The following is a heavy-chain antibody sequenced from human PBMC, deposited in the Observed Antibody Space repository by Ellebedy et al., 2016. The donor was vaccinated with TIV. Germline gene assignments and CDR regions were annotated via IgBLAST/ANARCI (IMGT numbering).Heavy chain of an antibody. V-gene: IGHV3-30-3*01. CDR1: GFSFSTYG. D-gene: IGHD3-22*01. CDR2: ISSDETNT. Sequence: GESLKISCAVSGFSFSTYGFHWVRQAPGKGLEWVALISSDETNTYYADSVKGRFTISRDNSKNTLYLQMHSLRAEDTAVYYCARDRTYYFDSSGYSDWGQGTLVTVSS. J-gene: IGHJ4*02. CDR3: ARDRTYYFDSSGYSD.